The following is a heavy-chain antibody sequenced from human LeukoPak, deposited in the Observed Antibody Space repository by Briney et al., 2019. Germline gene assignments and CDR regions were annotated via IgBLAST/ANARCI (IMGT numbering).Heavy chain of an antibody. Sequence: PGGSLRLSCAASGFTFSSYGMHWVRQAPGKGLEWVSYISSSGSTIYYADSVKGRFTISRDNAKNSLYLQMNSLRAEDTAVYYCARLPYSSSWSYYFDYWGQGTLVTVSS. J-gene: IGHJ4*02. D-gene: IGHD6-13*01. CDR3: ARLPYSSSWSYYFDY. CDR2: ISSSGSTI. CDR1: GFTFSSYG. V-gene: IGHV3-48*04.